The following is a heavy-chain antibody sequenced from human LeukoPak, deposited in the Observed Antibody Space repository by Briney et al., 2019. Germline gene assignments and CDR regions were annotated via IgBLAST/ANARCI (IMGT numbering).Heavy chain of an antibody. V-gene: IGHV1-2*02. CDR2: INPNSGGT. CDR3: ARGAQLWLTDYFDY. CDR1: GYTFTGYY. D-gene: IGHD5-18*01. Sequence: GASVKVSCKASGYTFTGYYIHWVRQAPGQGLEWMGWINPNSGGTNYAQKFQGRVTMTRDTSISTAYMELSRLRSDDTAVYYCARGAQLWLTDYFDYWGQGTLVTVSS. J-gene: IGHJ4*02.